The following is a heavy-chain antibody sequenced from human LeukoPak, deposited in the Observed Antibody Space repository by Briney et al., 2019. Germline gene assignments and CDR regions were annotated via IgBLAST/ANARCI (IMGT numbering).Heavy chain of an antibody. J-gene: IGHJ4*02. Sequence: GGSLRLSCAASGFSFNDCTMNWVRQAPGKGLEWVAVISDDGTTYYIDSVKGRFTISRDNSKNTLYLQMNGLRAEDTAVYFCAKRVINNPFDNWGQGTLVTVSS. D-gene: IGHD2/OR15-2a*01. CDR2: ISDDGTT. CDR3: AKRVINNPFDN. CDR1: GFSFNDCT. V-gene: IGHV3-23*01.